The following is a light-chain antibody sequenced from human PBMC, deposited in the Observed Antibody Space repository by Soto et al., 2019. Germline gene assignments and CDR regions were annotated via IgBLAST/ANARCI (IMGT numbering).Light chain of an antibody. V-gene: IGKV3-15*01. Sequence: EIVMTQSPATLSVSPGERATLSCRASQSVGSNLAWYQQKPGQAPRLLIYGAPTRANGIPARFSGSGSGTEFTLTISSLQSEDFAIYFCQQYNNWPPDRTFGQGTKVEIK. J-gene: IGKJ1*01. CDR3: QQYNNWPPDRT. CDR1: QSVGSN. CDR2: GAP.